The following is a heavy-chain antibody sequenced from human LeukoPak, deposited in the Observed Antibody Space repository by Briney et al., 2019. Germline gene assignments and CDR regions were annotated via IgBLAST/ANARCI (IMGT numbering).Heavy chain of an antibody. J-gene: IGHJ3*02. CDR3: AKDPSSGFGDGDAFDI. CDR2: ISSGGGST. D-gene: IGHD3-10*01. V-gene: IGHV3-23*01. Sequence: GGSLRLSCAASAFSFSSYAMSWVRQAPGKGLEWVSGISSGGGSTYFADSVRGRFIIPRDNSKNTLHLQMDSLRVEDTAVYYCAKDPSSGFGDGDAFDIWGQGTTVTVSS. CDR1: AFSFSSYA.